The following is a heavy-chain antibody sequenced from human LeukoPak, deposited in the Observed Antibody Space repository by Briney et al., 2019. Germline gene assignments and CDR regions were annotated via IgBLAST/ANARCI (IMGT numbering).Heavy chain of an antibody. CDR3: ARGGPRLGYCSSTSCYLNWFDP. J-gene: IGHJ5*02. D-gene: IGHD2-2*01. V-gene: IGHV1-69*13. CDR2: IIPIFGTA. Sequence: GASVKVSCKASGGTFSSYAISWVRQAPGQGLEWMGGIIPIFGTANYAQKFQGRVTITADESTSTAYMELSSLRSEDTAVYYCARGGPRLGYCSSTSCYLNWFDPWGQGTLVTVPS. CDR1: GGTFSSYA.